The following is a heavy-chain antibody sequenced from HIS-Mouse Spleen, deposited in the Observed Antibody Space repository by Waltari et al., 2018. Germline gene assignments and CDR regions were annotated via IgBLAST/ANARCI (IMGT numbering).Heavy chain of an antibody. CDR2: ITPILGIG. J-gene: IGHJ4*02. CDR3: ARASPYSSSSAVFFFDY. Sequence: QVQLVQSGAEVKKPGSSVKVSCNASGGTFSSYAISWVRPAPGRGLEWMGRITPILGIGNYAQKFQGRVTITADKSTSTGYVELSSLRSEDTAVYYCARASPYSSSSAVFFFDYWGQGTLVTVSS. D-gene: IGHD6-6*01. CDR1: GGTFSSYA. V-gene: IGHV1-69*04.